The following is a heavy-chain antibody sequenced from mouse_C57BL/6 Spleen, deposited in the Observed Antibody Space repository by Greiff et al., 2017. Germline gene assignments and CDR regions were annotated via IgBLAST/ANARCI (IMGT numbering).Heavy chain of an antibody. J-gene: IGHJ4*01. CDR2: IYPGDGDT. D-gene: IGHD2-3*01. CDR3: ARSGWLLHYYAMDY. CDR1: GYAFSSSW. V-gene: IGHV1-82*01. Sequence: VQLQESGPELVKPGASVKISCKASGYAFSSSWMNWVKQRPGKGLEWIGRIYPGDGDTNYNGKFKGKATLTADKSSSTAYMQLSSLTSEDSAVYFCARSGWLLHYYAMDYWGQGTSVTVSS.